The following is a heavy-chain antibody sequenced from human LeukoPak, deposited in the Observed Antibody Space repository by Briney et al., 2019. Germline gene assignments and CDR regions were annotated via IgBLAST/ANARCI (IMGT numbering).Heavy chain of an antibody. Sequence: SETLSLTCAVYGGSFSGYYWSWIRQPPGKGLEWIGEINHSGSTNYNPSLKSRVTISVDTSKNQFSLKLSSVTAADTAVYYCARDADSGYYYYGMDVWGQGTTVTVSS. J-gene: IGHJ6*02. CDR1: GGSFSGYY. CDR3: ARDADSGYYYYGMDV. D-gene: IGHD1-26*01. V-gene: IGHV4-34*09. CDR2: INHSGST.